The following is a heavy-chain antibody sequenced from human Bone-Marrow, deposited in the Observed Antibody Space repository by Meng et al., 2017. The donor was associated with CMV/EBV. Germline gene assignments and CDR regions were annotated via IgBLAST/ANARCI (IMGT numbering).Heavy chain of an antibody. Sequence: GGSLRLSCVVSGFIDNNYYMTWVRQAPGKGLEWVSIIYAGGTTYYADSVKGRFTISRDNSKNTLYLQMNSLRDEDTAVYYCARGEKMGSPYTNFFASWGPGTLVTGSS. J-gene: IGHJ4*02. CDR1: GFIDNNYY. CDR3: ARGEKMGSPYTNFFAS. D-gene: IGHD2-15*01. V-gene: IGHV3-66*02. CDR2: IYAGGTT.